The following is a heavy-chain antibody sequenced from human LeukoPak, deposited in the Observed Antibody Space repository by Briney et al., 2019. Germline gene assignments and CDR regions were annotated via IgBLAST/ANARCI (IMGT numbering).Heavy chain of an antibody. D-gene: IGHD6-13*01. Sequence: PSETLSLTCTVSGGSISSYYWSWIRQPPGKGLEWIGYIYYSGSTDYNPSLKSRVTISVDTSRNQFSLRLSSVTAADTAVYYCARVTGYMTEDFFDYWGQGTLVTVSS. CDR2: IYYSGST. CDR3: ARVTGYMTEDFFDY. CDR1: GGSISSYY. J-gene: IGHJ4*02. V-gene: IGHV4-59*01.